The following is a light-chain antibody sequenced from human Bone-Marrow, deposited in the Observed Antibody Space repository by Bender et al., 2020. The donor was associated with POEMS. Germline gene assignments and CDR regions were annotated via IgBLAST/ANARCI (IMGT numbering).Light chain of an antibody. V-gene: IGLV2-8*01. J-gene: IGLJ1*01. CDR3: TSYASSNTYV. CDR2: EVT. Sequence: QSALTQPPSASGSPGQSVTISCTGTSSDVGRYDYVSWYQHHPGKAPKLMIYEVTKRPSGVPDRFSGSKSGNTASLTISGLRAEDEADYYCTSYASSNTYVFGTGTKVTVL. CDR1: SSDVGRYDY.